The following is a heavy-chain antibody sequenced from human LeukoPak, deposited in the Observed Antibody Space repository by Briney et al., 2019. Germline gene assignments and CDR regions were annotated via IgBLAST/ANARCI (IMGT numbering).Heavy chain of an antibody. Sequence: SETLSLTCTVSGGSISPFYWNWIRQPPGKGLEWIGYIYYTGGTSYSPSLNSRATISVDTSKNQISLKLNSVTAADTAVYYCARGNGVLDYWGQGTLVTVSS. CDR3: ARGNGVLDY. V-gene: IGHV4-59*12. CDR2: IYYTGGT. CDR1: GGSISPFY. J-gene: IGHJ4*02. D-gene: IGHD3-10*01.